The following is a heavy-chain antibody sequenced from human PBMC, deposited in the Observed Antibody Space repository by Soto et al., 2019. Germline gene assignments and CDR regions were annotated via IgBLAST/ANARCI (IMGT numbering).Heavy chain of an antibody. J-gene: IGHJ6*02. D-gene: IGHD3-10*01. CDR2: IFSDGST. Sequence: PGGSLRLSCAASGFRVMSSQMSWVRQAPGKGLEWVSVIFSDGSTYYADSVKGRFTISRHNSKNTLYLQMNSLRAEDTAVYYCARDFTYGSGSYLYYYGMDVWGQGTTVTVSS. CDR1: GFRVMSSQ. CDR3: ARDFTYGSGSYLYYYGMDV. V-gene: IGHV3-53*01.